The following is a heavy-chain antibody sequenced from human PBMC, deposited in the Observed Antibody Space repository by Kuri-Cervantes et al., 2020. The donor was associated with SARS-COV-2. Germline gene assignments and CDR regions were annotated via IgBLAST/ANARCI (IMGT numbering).Heavy chain of an antibody. J-gene: IGHJ5*02. CDR1: QFTFSGYA. CDR3: AKDRSSGWHLNWFDP. Sequence: GGSLRLSCSASQFTFSGYAMHWVRQTPGKGLEWVAVISYDGSNKYYKDSVKGRFTISRDNSKNTLYLQMNSLRAEDTAVYYCAKDRSSGWHLNWFDPWGQGTLVTVSS. D-gene: IGHD6-19*01. CDR2: ISYDGSNK. V-gene: IGHV3-30*04.